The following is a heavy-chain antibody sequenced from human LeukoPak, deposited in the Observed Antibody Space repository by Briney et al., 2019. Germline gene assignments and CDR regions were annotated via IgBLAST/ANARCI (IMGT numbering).Heavy chain of an antibody. CDR3: ARDRGYSSDY. V-gene: IGHV3-74*01. D-gene: IGHD6-13*01. CDR2: IHSDGSRT. CDR1: GFAFSDYW. Sequence: GGSLRLSCAASGFAFSDYWMHWVRQAPAKGLVWVSLIHSDGSRTNYADSVKGRFTISRDNAKNTLYLQMNSLSAEDTAVYYCARDRGYSSDYWGQGTLVTVSS. J-gene: IGHJ4*02.